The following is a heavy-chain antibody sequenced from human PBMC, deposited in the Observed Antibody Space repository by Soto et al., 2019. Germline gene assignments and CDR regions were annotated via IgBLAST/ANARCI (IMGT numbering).Heavy chain of an antibody. Sequence: QVQLVEYGGGVVQPGRSLRLSCAASGFIFSTYGMHWVRQAPGKGLEWVAVISYDGSNQYYEDSVKGRFTISRDNSKNTLYLQMNSLRVEDTAVYYCAKSWAGSHGAFDMWGQGTMVTVSA. CDR3: AKSWAGSHGAFDM. J-gene: IGHJ3*02. CDR1: GFIFSTYG. V-gene: IGHV3-30*18. CDR2: ISYDGSNQ. D-gene: IGHD7-27*01.